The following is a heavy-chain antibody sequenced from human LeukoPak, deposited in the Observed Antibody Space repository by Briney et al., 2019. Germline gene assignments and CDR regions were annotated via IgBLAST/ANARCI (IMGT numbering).Heavy chain of an antibody. CDR1: GFTFSTYA. V-gene: IGHV3-74*01. CDR3: ARDDIVVVPAAPRRILGAAFDI. CDR2: INDDGSDT. Sequence: GSLRLSCAASGFTFSTYAMSWVRQVPGKGPVWVARINDDGSDTVYADSVKGRFTISRDNSKNTLYLQMNSLRAEDTAVYYCARDDIVVVPAAPRRILGAAFDIWGQGTMVTVSS. D-gene: IGHD2-2*01. J-gene: IGHJ3*02.